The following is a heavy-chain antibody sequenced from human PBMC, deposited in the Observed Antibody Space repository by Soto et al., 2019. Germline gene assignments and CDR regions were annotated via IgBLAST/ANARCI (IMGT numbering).Heavy chain of an antibody. CDR1: GYTFTSYD. V-gene: IGHV1-8*01. J-gene: IGHJ6*02. CDR3: ARSYITIFGVVIYYYGMDV. CDR2: MNPNSGNT. D-gene: IGHD3-3*01. Sequence: GASVKVSCKXSGYTFTSYDINWVRQATGQGLEWMGWMNPNSGNTGYAQKFQGRVTMTRNTSISTAYMELSSLRSEDTAVYYCARSYITIFGVVIYYYGMDVWGQGTTVTVSS.